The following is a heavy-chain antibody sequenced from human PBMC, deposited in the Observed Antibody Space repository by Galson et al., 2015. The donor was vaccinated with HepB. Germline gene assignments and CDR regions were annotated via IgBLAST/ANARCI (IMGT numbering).Heavy chain of an antibody. CDR1: GFTFSKAW. Sequence: SLRLSCAASGFTFSKAWMSWVCQAPGKGLEWVGRIKGKTDGETTDYAAPVKGRFTISRDDSKNMLYLQMNSLKTEDTAVYYCSTLVPAATGDYWGQGTLVTVSS. CDR2: IKGKTDGETT. CDR3: STLVPAATGDY. J-gene: IGHJ4*02. V-gene: IGHV3-15*01. D-gene: IGHD2-2*01.